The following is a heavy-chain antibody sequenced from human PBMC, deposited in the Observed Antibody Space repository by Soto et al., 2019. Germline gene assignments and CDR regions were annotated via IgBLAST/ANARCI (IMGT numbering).Heavy chain of an antibody. V-gene: IGHV2-5*02. D-gene: IGHD3-10*01. Sequence: LTCTFSGFALTTSGVGVGWIRQPPGKALEWLAVIYWDDDKRYRSSLKSRLTITKDTSKNQVVLTMTNIDPVDTATYYCAHHPYYGLGSYSFDYWGQGTLVTVSS. CDR1: GFALTTSGVG. J-gene: IGHJ4*02. CDR3: AHHPYYGLGSYSFDY. CDR2: IYWDDDK.